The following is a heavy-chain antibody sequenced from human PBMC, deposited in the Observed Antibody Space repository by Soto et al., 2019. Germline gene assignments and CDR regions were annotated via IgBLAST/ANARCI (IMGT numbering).Heavy chain of an antibody. V-gene: IGHV3-7*01. D-gene: IGHD3-3*01. Sequence: GGSLRLSCAASGFTFGGYWVSWVRQAPGKGLEWVANIKQDGSEKYYVDSVKGRFTISRDNAKNSLYLQMNSLRAEDTAVYYCARGQDYDFWSGYYLDYYYYYMDVWGKGTTVTVSS. CDR2: IKQDGSEK. J-gene: IGHJ6*03. CDR1: GFTFGGYW. CDR3: ARGQDYDFWSGYYLDYYYYYMDV.